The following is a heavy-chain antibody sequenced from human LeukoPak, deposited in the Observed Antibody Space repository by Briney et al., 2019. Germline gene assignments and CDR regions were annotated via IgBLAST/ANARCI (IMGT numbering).Heavy chain of an antibody. Sequence: GGSLRLSCAASGFTVSTNYMSWVRQAPGKGLEWVSVIFSNGNTYYADSVKGRFSISRDNSKNTLFLQMNSLRDEDTAVYYCARGSIGSRSWFDPWGQGTLVTVSS. CDR1: GFTVSTNY. D-gene: IGHD2-2*01. CDR2: IFSNGNT. V-gene: IGHV3-66*01. J-gene: IGHJ5*02. CDR3: ARGSIGSRSWFDP.